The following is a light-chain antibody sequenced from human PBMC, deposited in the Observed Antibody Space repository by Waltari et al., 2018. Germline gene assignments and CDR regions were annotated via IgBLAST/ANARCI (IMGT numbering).Light chain of an antibody. CDR3: QQYNNWLGT. V-gene: IGKV3-15*01. J-gene: IGKJ1*01. CDR2: YAS. Sequence: MVLTQSPATLSVSPGERATLSCRASQSVTKNLAWFQQKPGQAPRLLIYYASTRVTGIPARFSGSGSGTEFTLTISSLQSEDFAVYYCQQYNNWLGTFGQGTKVEIK. CDR1: QSVTKN.